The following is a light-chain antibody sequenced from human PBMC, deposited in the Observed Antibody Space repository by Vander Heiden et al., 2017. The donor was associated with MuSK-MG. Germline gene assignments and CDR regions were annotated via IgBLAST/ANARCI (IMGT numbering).Light chain of an antibody. CDR1: QTISGH. J-gene: IGKJ1*01. V-gene: IGKV1-39*01. CDR2: AAS. Sequence: DIQMTQSPSSLSESVGDRVTITCRASQTISGHLNWYQQKPGKAPKLRIDAASSLQTAVPSMFSGSGSGTSCPLTSRRLQPADFALFCLHLTYGPPSTFGQGTKLEIK. CDR3: HLTYGPPST.